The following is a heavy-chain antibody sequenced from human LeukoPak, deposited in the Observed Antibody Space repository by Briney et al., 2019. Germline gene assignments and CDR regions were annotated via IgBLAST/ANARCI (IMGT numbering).Heavy chain of an antibody. CDR2: IYYSGST. CDR1: GGSISSSSYY. D-gene: IGHD5-24*01. V-gene: IGHV4-39*07. J-gene: IGHJ5*02. Sequence: SETLSLTCTVSGGSISSSSYYWGWIRQPPGKGLEWIGSIYYSGSTYYNPSLKSRVTISVDTSKNQFSLKLSSVTAADTAVYYCARSSRAIDPWGQGTLVTVSS. CDR3: ARSSRAIDP.